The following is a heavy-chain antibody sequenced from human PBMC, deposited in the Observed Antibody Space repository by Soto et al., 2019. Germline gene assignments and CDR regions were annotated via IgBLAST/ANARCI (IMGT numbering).Heavy chain of an antibody. Sequence: QVQLVESGGGVVQPGRSLRLSCAASRFTFSDYAMHWVRQAPGKGLEWVAVISYDGSNKYYADSVKGRFTIYRDSSKNTLYLQMNSLRAEDTAVYYCARGEIAAVSFTNYFDYWGQGTLVTVSS. V-gene: IGHV3-30-3*01. CDR2: ISYDGSNK. J-gene: IGHJ4*02. CDR3: ARGEIAAVSFTNYFDY. CDR1: RFTFSDYA. D-gene: IGHD6-13*01.